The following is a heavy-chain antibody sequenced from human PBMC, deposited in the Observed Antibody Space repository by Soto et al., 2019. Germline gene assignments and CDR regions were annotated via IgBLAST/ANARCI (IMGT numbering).Heavy chain of an antibody. CDR3: ARASGGYKGHVQH. V-gene: IGHV3-30-3*01. D-gene: IGHD5-12*01. J-gene: IGHJ1*01. CDR1: GFTFSSYA. CDR2: ISYDGSNK. Sequence: QVQLVESGGGVVQPGRSLRLSCAASGFTFSSYAMHWVRQAPGKGLEWVAVISYDGSNKYYADSVKGRFTISRDNSKNTLYLQMNSLRAEDTAVYYCARASGGYKGHVQHWGQGTLVTVSS.